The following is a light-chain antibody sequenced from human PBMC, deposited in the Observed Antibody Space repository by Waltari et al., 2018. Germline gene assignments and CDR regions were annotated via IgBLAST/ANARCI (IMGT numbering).Light chain of an antibody. V-gene: IGLV2-14*03. J-gene: IGLJ2*01. CDR3: SAYTTSTTEV. CDR1: NSDIGAYHY. CDR2: DVS. Sequence: QSALTQPASVSGSPGQSITISCTGTNSDIGAYHYVSWYQQHPGKAPKVIIYDVSKRPSGISNRFSGSKSGNTASLTISGLQAEDEADYYCSAYTTSTTEVFGGGTKLTVL.